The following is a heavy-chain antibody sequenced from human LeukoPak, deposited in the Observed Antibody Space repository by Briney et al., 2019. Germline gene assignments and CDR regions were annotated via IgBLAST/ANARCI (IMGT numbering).Heavy chain of an antibody. CDR3: ARHCGTITIIGEVMIDLKYNWFDS. Sequence: SETLSLTCTVSGGSITNFYGGWIRQSPGKGLELIGYIYYSGTTNYSPSLKSRVSISVDTPKNQFSLKLSSVTAADTAVYYCARHCGTITIIGEVMIDLKYNWFDSWGQGTLVTVSS. CDR2: IYYSGTT. D-gene: IGHD3-10*01. V-gene: IGHV4-59*08. J-gene: IGHJ5*01. CDR1: GGSITNFY.